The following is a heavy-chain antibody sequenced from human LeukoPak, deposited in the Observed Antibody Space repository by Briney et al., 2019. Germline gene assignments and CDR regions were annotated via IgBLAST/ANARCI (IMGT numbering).Heavy chain of an antibody. CDR2: ITPSVDTT. CDR1: GYTFTNYL. V-gene: IGHV1-46*01. J-gene: IGHJ4*02. Sequence: ASVKVSCKASGYTFTNYLLHWVRQAPGQGLEWVGRITPSVDTTNYAQKFRDRVTMTRDTSTSAVYMELSSLRSEDTAVYHCVREESGGYFDYWGQGTLVTVSS. CDR3: VREESGGYFDY. D-gene: IGHD2-8*02.